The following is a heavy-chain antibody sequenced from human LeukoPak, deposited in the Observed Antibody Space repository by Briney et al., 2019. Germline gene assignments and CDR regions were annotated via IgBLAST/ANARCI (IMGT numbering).Heavy chain of an antibody. CDR3: ARYYDRSGYWSTPHFDY. CDR2: IQYSGST. V-gene: IGHV4-61*01. J-gene: IGHJ4*02. D-gene: IGHD3-22*01. Sequence: SETLSLTCTVSGDSVSGISFYWSWIRQPPGKGLQYIGYIQYSGSTNYNPSLKSRVTISVDTSRNQFSLKLSSVTAADTAVYYCARYYDRSGYWSTPHFDYWGQGTLVTVSS. CDR1: GDSVSGISFY.